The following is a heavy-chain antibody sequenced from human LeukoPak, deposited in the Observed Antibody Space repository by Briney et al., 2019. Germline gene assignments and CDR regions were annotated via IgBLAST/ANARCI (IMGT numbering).Heavy chain of an antibody. CDR3: ARPTAVTLVDAFNI. J-gene: IGHJ3*02. V-gene: IGHV3-7*04. Sequence: GGSLRLSCAAVGFNFSSYWMTWVRQAPGKGLEWVANIKQDGTEKYCVDSVKGRFTISRDNAKNSLYLQMNSLRDVDTAVYFCARPTAVTLVDAFNIWGLGTMVTVSS. D-gene: IGHD4-17*01. CDR1: GFNFSSYW. CDR2: IKQDGTEK.